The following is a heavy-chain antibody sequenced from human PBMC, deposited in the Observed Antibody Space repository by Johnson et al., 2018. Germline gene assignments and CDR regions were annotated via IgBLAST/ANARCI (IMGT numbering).Heavy chain of an antibody. CDR1: GGSISSYY. CDR2: LYYSGGT. J-gene: IGHJ6*02. Sequence: QVQLQESGPGLVKPSESLSLTCTVSGGSISSYYWSWIRQPPGKGLEWIGLLYYSGGTNYNPSLKSRVTISVDTSKNQFSLKLSSVTAADTAVYYCAILNPAGYGVDVWGQGTTVTVSS. V-gene: IGHV4-59*12. CDR3: AILNPAGYGVDV.